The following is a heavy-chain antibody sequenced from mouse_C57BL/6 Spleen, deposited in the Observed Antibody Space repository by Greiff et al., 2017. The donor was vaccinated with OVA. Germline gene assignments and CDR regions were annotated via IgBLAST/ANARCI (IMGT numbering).Heavy chain of an antibody. Sequence: VRLQQSGPELVKPGASVKISCKASGYTFTDYYMNWVKQSHGKSLEWIGDINPNNGGTSYNQKFKGKATLTVDKSSSTAYMELRSLTSEDSAVYYCARHVDYAMDYWGQGTSVTVSS. CDR3: ARHVDYAMDY. CDR1: GYTFTDYY. J-gene: IGHJ4*01. V-gene: IGHV1-26*01. CDR2: INPNNGGT.